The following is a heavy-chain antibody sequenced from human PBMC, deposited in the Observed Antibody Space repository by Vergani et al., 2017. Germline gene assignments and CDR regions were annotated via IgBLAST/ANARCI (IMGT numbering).Heavy chain of an antibody. V-gene: IGHV3-11*06. J-gene: IGHJ3*02. CDR2: ISSSSSYT. Sequence: VQLVESGGGLVQPGGSLRLSCAASGFTFSDYYMSWIRQAPGKGLEWVSYISSSSSYTNYADSVKGRFTISRDNAKNSLYLQMNSLRAEDTAVYYCARGLRSISPTVAFDIWGQGTMVTVSS. D-gene: IGHD4-17*01. CDR1: GFTFSDYY. CDR3: ARGLRSISPTVAFDI.